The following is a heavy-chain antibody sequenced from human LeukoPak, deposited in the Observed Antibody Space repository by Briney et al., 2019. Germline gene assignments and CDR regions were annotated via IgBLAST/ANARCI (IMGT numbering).Heavy chain of an antibody. CDR1: DDAISTTAYY. J-gene: IGHJ4*02. V-gene: IGHV4-39*01. CDR3: ARPFRFIGFGELLAFDT. CDR2: IYYNGDT. D-gene: IGHD3-10*01. Sequence: SETLSLTCSVSDDAISTTAYYWGWVRQSPGKGLEWIGSIYYNGDTYYDPSLKSRISISIDTSKNQFSLNLTSMTAADSGVYYCARPFRFIGFGELLAFDTWGQGTRVIVSS.